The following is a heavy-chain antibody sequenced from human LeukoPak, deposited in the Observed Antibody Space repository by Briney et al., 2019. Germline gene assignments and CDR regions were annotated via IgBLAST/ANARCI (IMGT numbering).Heavy chain of an antibody. D-gene: IGHD3-22*01. CDR1: GFTFSSYS. V-gene: IGHV3-21*01. J-gene: IGHJ4*02. CDR3: ARGDDSSGPYYFDY. CDR2: ISSSSSYI. Sequence: PGGSLRLSCAASGFTFSSYSMNWVRQAPGKGLEWVSSISSSSSYIYYADSVKGRFTISRDNAKNSLYLQMNSLRAEDTAVYYCARGDDSSGPYYFDYWGQGTLVTVSS.